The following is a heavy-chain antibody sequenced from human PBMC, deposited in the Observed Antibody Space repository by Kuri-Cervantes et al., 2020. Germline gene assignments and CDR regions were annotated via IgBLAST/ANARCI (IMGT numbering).Heavy chain of an antibody. Sequence: GGSLSLSCAASGFTFSSYAMHWVRQAPGKGLEWVAVISYDGSNKYYADSVKGRFTISRDNSKNTLYLQMNSLRAEDTAVYYCARRIAVVGSGAFDIWGQGKMVTVSS. D-gene: IGHD6-19*01. CDR3: ARRIAVVGSGAFDI. CDR1: GFTFSSYA. CDR2: ISYDGSNK. V-gene: IGHV3-30-3*01. J-gene: IGHJ3*02.